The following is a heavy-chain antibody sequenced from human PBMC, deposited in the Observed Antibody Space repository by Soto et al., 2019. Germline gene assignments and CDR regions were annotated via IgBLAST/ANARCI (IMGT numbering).Heavy chain of an antibody. CDR1: GFSFSNYG. Sequence: QVHLVESGGGVVQPGMSLRLSCEGSGFSFSNYGIHWVRQAPGKGLEWVAVISHDGNSHHLADSVRGRFTISRDNSKNTVFLHMTSLRREDSAVYHCVKAQERSAQYFAVVITAFDFWGQGTMVTVSS. J-gene: IGHJ3*01. CDR3: VKAQERSAQYFAVVITAFDF. CDR2: ISHDGNSH. D-gene: IGHD3-22*01. V-gene: IGHV3-30*18.